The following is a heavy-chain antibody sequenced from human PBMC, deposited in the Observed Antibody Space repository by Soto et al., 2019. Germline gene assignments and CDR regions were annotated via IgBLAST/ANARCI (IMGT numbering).Heavy chain of an antibody. V-gene: IGHV1-69*06. CDR3: ATRTITATIKPIYYFDY. J-gene: IGHJ4*02. Sequence: GASVKVSCKASGGTFSSYAISWVRQAPGQGLEWMGGIIPIFGTANYAQKFQGRVTITADKSTSTAYMELSSLRSEDTAVYYCATRTITATIKPIYYFDYWGQGTLVTVSS. CDR1: GGTFSSYA. CDR2: IIPIFGTA. D-gene: IGHD1-7*01.